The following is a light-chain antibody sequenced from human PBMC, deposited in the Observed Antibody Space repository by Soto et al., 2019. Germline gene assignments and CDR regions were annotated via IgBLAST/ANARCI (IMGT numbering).Light chain of an antibody. V-gene: IGKV3-20*01. CDR1: QSVSNTY. CDR3: HQYGTSPRT. Sequence: EIVLTQSPGTLSLSPGERATLSCRASQSVSNTYLAWYQQKPGQAPRLLIFGASSRATGIPDRFSGSGSGTDFTLTISSLETEDFAVYFCHQYGTSPRTFGPGTKVEF. J-gene: IGKJ1*01. CDR2: GAS.